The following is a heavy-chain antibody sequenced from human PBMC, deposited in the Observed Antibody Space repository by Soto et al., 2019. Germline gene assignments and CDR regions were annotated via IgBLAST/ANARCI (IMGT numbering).Heavy chain of an antibody. CDR1: GFTVSSNY. CDR3: ARVGYSGYNDAFDI. D-gene: IGHD5-12*01. Sequence: EVQLVESGGGLVQPGGSLRLSCAASGFTVSSNYMSWVRQAPGKGLEWVSVIYSGGSTYYADSVKGRFTISRHNSKNTLYLQMNSLRAEDTAVYYCARVGYSGYNDAFDIWGQGTMVTVSS. V-gene: IGHV3-53*04. J-gene: IGHJ3*02. CDR2: IYSGGST.